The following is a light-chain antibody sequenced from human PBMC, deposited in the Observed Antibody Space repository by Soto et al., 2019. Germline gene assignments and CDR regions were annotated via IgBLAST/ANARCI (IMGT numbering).Light chain of an antibody. Sequence: QSVLTQPPSVSGAPGQRVTISCTGSSSNIGAGYDVHWYQQLPGTAPKLLIYGNSNRPSGVPDRFSGSKSGTSASLAITGLQAEDEADYYCQSYDRSLGYVFGNGTKLTV. V-gene: IGLV1-40*01. CDR1: SSNIGAGYD. CDR2: GNS. CDR3: QSYDRSLGYV. J-gene: IGLJ1*01.